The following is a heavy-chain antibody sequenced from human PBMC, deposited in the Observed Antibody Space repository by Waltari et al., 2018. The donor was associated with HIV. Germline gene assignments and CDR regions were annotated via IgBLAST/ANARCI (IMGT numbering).Heavy chain of an antibody. CDR3: ARMGGYSYGPTIPYFDY. J-gene: IGHJ4*02. D-gene: IGHD5-18*01. V-gene: IGHV1-18*01. CDR1: GYTFSSQA. Sequence: QVQLVQSGAEVKKPGASVKVSCMASGYTFSSQAISWVRQDPGQGLEWMGWISAYTASAKYAQNLQGRLTMTTDTSTSTAYMELRSLGSDDTAVYYCARMGGYSYGPTIPYFDYWGQGTLVTVSS. CDR2: ISAYTASA.